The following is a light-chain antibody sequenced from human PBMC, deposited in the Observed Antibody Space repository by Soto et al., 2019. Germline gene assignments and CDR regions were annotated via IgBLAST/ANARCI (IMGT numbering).Light chain of an antibody. CDR1: QNINNY. V-gene: IGKV1-33*01. CDR2: DAS. Sequence: MTQSPATLSASVGDRVTITCQASQNINNYLNWYQQKPGRAPKLLIYDASNLEAGVPSRFRGSGSGTDFTFTISRLQPEDVATYFCQQYGSLPITFGQGTRLEI. CDR3: QQYGSLPIT. J-gene: IGKJ5*01.